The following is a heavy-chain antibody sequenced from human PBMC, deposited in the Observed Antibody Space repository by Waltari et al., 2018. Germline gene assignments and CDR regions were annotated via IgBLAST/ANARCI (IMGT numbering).Heavy chain of an antibody. CDR2: ISSDGSYV. V-gene: IGHV3-21*01. Sequence: EVQLVESGGGLVKPGGSLRLSCVASGFTFSRHSMNWFRQAPGKGLEVVASISSDGSYVYYGDSAKGRFTSSRDNAKNSLYLEVSSLRVDDTAVYSCARVSAEMAFDQWGQGTLVTVSS. D-gene: IGHD5-12*01. CDR1: GFTFSRHS. J-gene: IGHJ4*02. CDR3: ARVSAEMAFDQ.